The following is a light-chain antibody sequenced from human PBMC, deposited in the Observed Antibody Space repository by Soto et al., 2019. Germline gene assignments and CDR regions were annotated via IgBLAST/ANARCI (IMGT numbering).Light chain of an antibody. CDR2: EVS. J-gene: IGLJ1*01. Sequence: QSVLTQPPSASGSPGQSVTISCTGTSSDVGGYNYVSWYQQHPDKAPKLIIYEVSKRPSGVPDRFSGSKSGSTASLTVSGLQAEDEADYYCSSYAGSNIHYVFGTGTKVTVL. CDR3: SSYAGSNIHYV. V-gene: IGLV2-8*01. CDR1: SSDVGGYNY.